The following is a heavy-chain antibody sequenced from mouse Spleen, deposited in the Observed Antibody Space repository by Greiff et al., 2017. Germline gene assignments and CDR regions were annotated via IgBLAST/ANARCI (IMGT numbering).Heavy chain of an antibody. V-gene: IGHV1S137*01. J-gene: IGHJ3*01. CDR3: AIQGGNYVSFAY. D-gene: IGHD2-1*01. Sequence: QVQLKQFGAELVRPGVSVKISCKGSGYTFTDYAMHWVKQSHAKSLEWIGVISTYYGDASYNQKFKGKATMTVDKSSSTAYMELARLTSEDSAIYYCAIQGGNYVSFAYWGQGTLVTVSA. CDR2: ISTYYGDA. CDR1: GYTFTDYA.